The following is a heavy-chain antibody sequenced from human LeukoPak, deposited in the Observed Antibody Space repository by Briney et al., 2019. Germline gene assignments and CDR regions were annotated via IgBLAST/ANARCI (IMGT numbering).Heavy chain of an antibody. CDR3: AKFMNLGSYTSRWNAVDI. V-gene: IGHV3-23*01. CDR1: GVTFSTYA. J-gene: IGHJ3*02. D-gene: IGHD3-10*01. CDR2: ISGNGDST. Sequence: GGSLRLSCAASGVTFSTYAMTWVRQAPGKGLEWVSSISGNGDSTHYEDSVRGRFTVSRDNSNNTLYLQMNSLRAEDTAVYYCAKFMNLGSYTSRWNAVDIWGQGTMVTVSS.